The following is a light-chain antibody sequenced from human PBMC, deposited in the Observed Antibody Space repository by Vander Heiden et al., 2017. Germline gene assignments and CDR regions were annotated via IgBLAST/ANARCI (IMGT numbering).Light chain of an antibody. CDR3: QQYNSYSPWT. J-gene: IGKJ1*01. CDR1: QSISSW. Sequence: DIQMTQSPSTLYASVGDRVTITCRASQSISSWLAWYQQKPGKAPKLLIYKASSLESGVPSRFSGSGYGTEFTLTISSLQPDDFATYYCQQYNSYSPWTFGQGTKVEIK. V-gene: IGKV1-5*03. CDR2: KAS.